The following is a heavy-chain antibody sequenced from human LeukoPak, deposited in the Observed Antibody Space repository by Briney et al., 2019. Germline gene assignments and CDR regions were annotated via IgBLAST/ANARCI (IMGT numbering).Heavy chain of an antibody. J-gene: IGHJ4*02. CDR2: IYYSGST. CDR1: GGSISSGGYY. D-gene: IGHD3-16*02. V-gene: IGHV4-31*03. Sequence: SETLSLTCTVSGGSISSGGYYWSWIRQHPGKGLEWIGYIYYSGSTYYNPSLKSRVTISVDTPKNQFSLKLSSVTAADTAVYYCARLWGSYRYYFDYWGQGTLVTVSS. CDR3: ARLWGSYRYYFDY.